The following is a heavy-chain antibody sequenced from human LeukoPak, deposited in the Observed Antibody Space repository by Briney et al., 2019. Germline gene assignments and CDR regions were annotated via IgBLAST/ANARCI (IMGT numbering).Heavy chain of an antibody. J-gene: IGHJ3*02. D-gene: IGHD2-21*02. V-gene: IGHV1-46*01. Sequence: ASVKVSCKASGYTFTSYYMHWVRQAPGQGLEWMVLINPSGGRTTYAQKFQGRVTLTRDMSTSTVYMELSSLRSEDTAVYYCARDGGQRVGVTAINALDIWGQGTMVTVSS. CDR3: ARDGGQRVGVTAINALDI. CDR2: INPSGGRT. CDR1: GYTFTSYY.